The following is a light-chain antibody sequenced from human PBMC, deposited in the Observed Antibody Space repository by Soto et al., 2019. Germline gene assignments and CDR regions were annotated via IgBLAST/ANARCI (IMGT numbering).Light chain of an antibody. CDR1: QGISNY. J-gene: IGKJ3*01. CDR2: AAS. Sequence: DIQMTQSPSSLSASVGDRVTITCRASQGISNYLAWYQQKPGKVPKLLIYAASTLQSGVPSRFRGSRSGTDFTPTISSLQPEGVGTYYCQKYNRAPFTFGPGTKVAIK. CDR3: QKYNRAPFT. V-gene: IGKV1-27*01.